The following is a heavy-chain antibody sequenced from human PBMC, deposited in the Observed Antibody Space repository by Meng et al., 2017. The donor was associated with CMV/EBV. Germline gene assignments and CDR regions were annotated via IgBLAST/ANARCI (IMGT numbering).Heavy chain of an antibody. CDR3: ARGIVVPGRYYYYGMDV. J-gene: IGHJ6*02. CDR2: IIPILGIA. CDR1: GGTFSSYA. Sequence: SVKVSCKASGGTFSSYAISWVRQAPGQRLEWMGGIIPILGIANYAQKFQGRVTITADKSTSTAYMELSSLRSEDTAVYYWARGIVVPGRYYYYGMDVWGQGTTVTVSS. V-gene: IGHV1-69*10. D-gene: IGHD2-2*01.